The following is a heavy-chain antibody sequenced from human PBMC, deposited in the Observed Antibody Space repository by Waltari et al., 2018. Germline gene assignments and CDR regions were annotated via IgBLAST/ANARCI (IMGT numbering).Heavy chain of an antibody. Sequence: LRLSCEGSGFIFSSYWMSWVRQAPGKGLEWVGNIKQDGSERNYVDSVKGRFTISRDNAKNSVFLQMISLRAEDTAVYYCLRDRRGPALFDSWGQGTLVTVSS. D-gene: IGHD2-2*01. V-gene: IGHV3-7*03. CDR1: GFIFSSYW. CDR2: IKQDGSER. J-gene: IGHJ4*02. CDR3: LRDRRGPALFDS.